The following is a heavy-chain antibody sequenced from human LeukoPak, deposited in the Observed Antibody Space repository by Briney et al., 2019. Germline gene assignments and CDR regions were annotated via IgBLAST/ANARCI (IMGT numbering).Heavy chain of an antibody. J-gene: IGHJ3*02. Sequence: SETLSLTCAVSGYSISSGYYWGWIRQPPGKGLEWIGSIYQSGSTYYNPSLKSRVTISVDTSKNQFSLKLSSVTAADTAVYYCARDLFPITIFGVVSEDEAFDIWGQGTIVTVCS. CDR1: GYSISSGYY. CDR2: IYQSGST. D-gene: IGHD3-3*01. V-gene: IGHV4-38-2*02. CDR3: ARDLFPITIFGVVSEDEAFDI.